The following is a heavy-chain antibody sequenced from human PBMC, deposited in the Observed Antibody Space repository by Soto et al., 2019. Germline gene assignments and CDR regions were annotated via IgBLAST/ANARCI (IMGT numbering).Heavy chain of an antibody. J-gene: IGHJ6*02. CDR3: AGVSSFRGMDV. CDR1: GDSVSSSSAA. Sequence: PTQTLSHTCAISGDSVSSSSAAWSWLRQSPSRGLEWLGRTYYRSTWTNDYARSVKSRITINPDTFENQFSLQLSSVTPEDTAVYYCAGVSSFRGMDVWGQGTPVTVSS. D-gene: IGHD3-16*01. CDR2: TYYRSTWTN. V-gene: IGHV6-1*01.